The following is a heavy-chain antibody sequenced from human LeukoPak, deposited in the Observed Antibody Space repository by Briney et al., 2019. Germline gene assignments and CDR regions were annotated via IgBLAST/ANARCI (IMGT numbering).Heavy chain of an antibody. J-gene: IGHJ6*02. CDR3: ARDRGVSTVVTYYYYGMDV. Sequence: SVKVSCKASGGTFSSYAISWVRQAPGQGLEWMGGIIPIFGTANYAQKLQGRVTITADESTSTAYMELSSLRSEDTAVYYCARDRGVSTVVTYYYYGMDVWGQGTTVTVSS. V-gene: IGHV1-69*01. CDR1: GGTFSSYA. CDR2: IIPIFGTA. D-gene: IGHD4-23*01.